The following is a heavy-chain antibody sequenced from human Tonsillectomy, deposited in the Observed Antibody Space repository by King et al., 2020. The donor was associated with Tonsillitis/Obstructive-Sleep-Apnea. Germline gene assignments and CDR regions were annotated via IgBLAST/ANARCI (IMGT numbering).Heavy chain of an antibody. J-gene: IGHJ2*01. CDR2: IIPIFGKA. CDR1: GGTVSSYA. V-gene: IGHV1-69*12. CDR3: AREGQYYDFWSGYYNNWYFDL. Sequence: QLVQSGSEVKKPGSSVKVSCKASGGTVSSYAISWVRQAPGPGLAWMGGIIPIFGKASEAQKFQGRVTITADESTSPAYMELSSLRSEDTAVYYCAREGQYYDFWSGYYNNWYFDLWGRGTLVTVSS. D-gene: IGHD3-3*01.